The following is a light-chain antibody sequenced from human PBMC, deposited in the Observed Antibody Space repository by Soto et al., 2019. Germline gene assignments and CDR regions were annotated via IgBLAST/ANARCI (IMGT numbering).Light chain of an antibody. CDR1: QGISSW. Sequence: DIQMTQSPSSVSASVGDRVTITCRASQGISSWLAWYQQNPGKAPNLLIYAASSLQSVAPSRFSGSGYGTDFTLTISSLQHEDFATYYYQQANSFPITFGHGKRLEIK. V-gene: IGKV1-12*01. CDR3: QQANSFPIT. CDR2: AAS. J-gene: IGKJ5*01.